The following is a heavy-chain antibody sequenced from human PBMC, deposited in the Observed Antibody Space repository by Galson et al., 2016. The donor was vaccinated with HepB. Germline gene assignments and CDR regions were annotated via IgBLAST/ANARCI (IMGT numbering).Heavy chain of an antibody. V-gene: IGHV4-39*01. CDR2: IFHIGST. J-gene: IGHJ1*01. D-gene: IGHD2-21*02. CDR3: ARFGGDWGF. Sequence: SETLSLTCTVSGGPISSNRYYWGWIRQPPGKGLEWIGSIFHIGSTYYNASLKSRATISVETSKSQFSLKLRSLTATDTAVYYCARFGGDWGFWGQGNLVIVSS. CDR1: GGPISSNRYY.